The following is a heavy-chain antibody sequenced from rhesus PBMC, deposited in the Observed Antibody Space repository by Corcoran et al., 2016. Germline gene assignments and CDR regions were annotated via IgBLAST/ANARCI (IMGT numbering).Heavy chain of an antibody. J-gene: IGHJ4*01. D-gene: IGHD2-8*01. CDR1: GFTFSSYG. V-gene: IGHV3-54*02. CDR2: ISYDGSNK. CDR3: VSVVVSATPLIDY. Sequence: EVQLVESGGGLVQTGGSLRLSCAASGFTFSSYGMNWVRQAPVQGLEWVAVISYDGSNKDYAYSVNDLFTISSDNSKNMLYLQMNNLKLEDTAVYYCVSVVVSATPLIDYWGQGVLVTVSS.